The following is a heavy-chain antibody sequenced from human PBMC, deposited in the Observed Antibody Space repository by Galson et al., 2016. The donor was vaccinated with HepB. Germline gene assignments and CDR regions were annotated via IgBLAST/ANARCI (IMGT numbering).Heavy chain of an antibody. CDR3: AKRLSGTYAFGDY. J-gene: IGHJ4*02. Sequence: SLRLSCAASGFTFDYYGMHWVRQAPGKGLEWVAFISYDAANKGYADSVKGRFTISRDNSKNTLFLEMNSLRGEDTVVYYCAKRLSGTYAFGDYWGQGALVTVSS. CDR2: ISYDAANK. CDR1: GFTFDYYG. D-gene: IGHD1-26*01. V-gene: IGHV3-30*18.